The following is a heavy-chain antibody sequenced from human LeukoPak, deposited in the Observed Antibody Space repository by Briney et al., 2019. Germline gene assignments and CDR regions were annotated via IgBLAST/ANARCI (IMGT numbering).Heavy chain of an antibody. Sequence: GGSLRLSCAASGFTFSSYAMSGVPQAPGRGLEWGSAISGSGGSTYYADSVKGRFTISRDNSKNTLYLQMNSLRAEDTAVYYCAKDLGGITIFGVAPYFDYWGQGTLVTVSS. CDR2: ISGSGGST. J-gene: IGHJ4*02. CDR1: GFTFSSYA. CDR3: AKDLGGITIFGVAPYFDY. D-gene: IGHD3-3*01. V-gene: IGHV3-23*01.